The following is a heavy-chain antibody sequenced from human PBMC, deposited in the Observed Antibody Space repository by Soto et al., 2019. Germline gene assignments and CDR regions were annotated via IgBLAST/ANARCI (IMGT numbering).Heavy chain of an antibody. D-gene: IGHD6-6*01. Sequence: PSETLSLTCAVSGGSISSSNWWSWVRQPPGKGLEWIGEIYHSGSTNYNPSLKSRVTISVDKSKNQFSLRLSSVTAADTAVYYCARSSIEPRVFMYTFDSWGQRTLVTVSS. J-gene: IGHJ4*02. CDR3: ARSSIEPRVFMYTFDS. CDR2: IYHSGST. V-gene: IGHV4-4*02. CDR1: GGSISSSNW.